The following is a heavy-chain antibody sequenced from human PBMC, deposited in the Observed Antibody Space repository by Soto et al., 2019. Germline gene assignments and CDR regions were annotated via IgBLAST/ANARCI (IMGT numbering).Heavy chain of an antibody. Sequence: QLQLQESGPGRVKPSETLSLICTVSGVSIRSSSYYWGWIRQPPGKGLEWIGSIYYTGSTYYNSSHKSRVTXXVXTXXNHFALHLNSVTAADTAVYYCARRPPSRGSYYFDYWGQGTLVTVSS. D-gene: IGHD1-26*01. CDR3: ARRPPSRGSYYFDY. CDR2: IYYTGST. CDR1: GVSIRSSSYY. J-gene: IGHJ4*02. V-gene: IGHV4-39*01.